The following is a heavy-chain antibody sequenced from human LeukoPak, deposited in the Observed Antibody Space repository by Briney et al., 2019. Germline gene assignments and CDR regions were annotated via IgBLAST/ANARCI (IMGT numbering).Heavy chain of an antibody. CDR3: ARRSYSSSWYYFDY. CDR2: IYTGDSDT. V-gene: IGHV5-51*01. CDR1: GYSFTSYW. J-gene: IGHJ4*02. D-gene: IGHD6-13*01. Sequence: GESLKISCKGSGYSFTSYWIGWVRQMPGKGLEWMGIIYTGDSDTRYSPSFQGQVTISVDKSISTAYLQWSSLKASDTAMYYCARRSYSSSWYYFDYCGQGTLVTVSS.